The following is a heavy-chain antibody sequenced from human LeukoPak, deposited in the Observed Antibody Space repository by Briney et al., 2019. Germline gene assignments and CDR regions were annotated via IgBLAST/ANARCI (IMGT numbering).Heavy chain of an antibody. Sequence: GGSLRLSCAASGFTFSSYWMHWVRQAPGKGLVWVSRINSDGSSTSYADSVKGRFTISRDNAKNTLYLQMNSLRAEDTAVYYCAKGGGWENPAFHIWGQGTMVTVAS. CDR2: INSDGSST. CDR1: GFTFSSYW. D-gene: IGHD1-26*01. J-gene: IGHJ3*02. CDR3: AKGGGWENPAFHI. V-gene: IGHV3-74*01.